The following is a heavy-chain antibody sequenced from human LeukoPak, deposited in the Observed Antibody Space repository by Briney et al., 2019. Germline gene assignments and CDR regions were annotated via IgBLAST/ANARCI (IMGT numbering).Heavy chain of an antibody. CDR1: GFTFSSYA. Sequence: GGSLRLTCAASGFTFSSYAMHWVRQAPGKGLEYVSAISSNGGSTYYANSVKGRFTISRDNSKNTLYLQMGSLRAEDMAVYYCARGYCSSTSCSLTKFDYWGQGTLVTVSS. V-gene: IGHV3-64*01. D-gene: IGHD2-2*01. J-gene: IGHJ4*02. CDR2: ISSNGGST. CDR3: ARGYCSSTSCSLTKFDY.